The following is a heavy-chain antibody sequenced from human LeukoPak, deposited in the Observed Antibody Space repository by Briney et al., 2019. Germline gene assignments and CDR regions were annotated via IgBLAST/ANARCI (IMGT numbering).Heavy chain of an antibody. V-gene: IGHV4-38-2*01. Sequence: PSESLSLTCAVAGYSISSGYSWGCIRPHPGKGLEWIGSIYHSGSTYYNTSLNSRVTISVDTSKNQFPKKLSSVPAADTAVYYSARVPAASSGYYYYYYMDVWGKGTTVTVSS. CDR3: ARVPAASSGYYYYYYMDV. CDR2: IYHSGST. CDR1: GYSISSGYS. J-gene: IGHJ6*03. D-gene: IGHD2-2*01.